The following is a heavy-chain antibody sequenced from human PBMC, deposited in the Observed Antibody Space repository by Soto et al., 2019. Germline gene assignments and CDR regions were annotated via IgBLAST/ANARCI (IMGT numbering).Heavy chain of an antibody. CDR3: AILKYCSSTSCYGGAANYMDV. Sequence: SETLSLTCAVYGGSFSGYYWSWIRQPPGKGLEWIGEINHSGSTNYNPSLKSRVTISVDTSKNQFSLKLSSVTAADTAVYYCAILKYCSSTSCYGGAANYMDVWGKVTTVTVSS. CDR2: INHSGST. CDR1: GGSFSGYY. J-gene: IGHJ6*03. V-gene: IGHV4-34*01. D-gene: IGHD2-2*01.